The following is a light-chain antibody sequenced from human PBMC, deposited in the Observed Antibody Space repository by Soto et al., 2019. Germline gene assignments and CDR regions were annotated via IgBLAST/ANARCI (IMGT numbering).Light chain of an antibody. CDR3: CSFTRNTTWV. Sequence: QSALTQPASVSGSPGQSITISCTATSSHAGGYNYVSWYQQHPGKAPKLMIYEVSHRPSGVSNRFSGSKSGNTASLTISGLQAEDEADYYCCSFTRNTTWVFGGGTKVTVL. J-gene: IGLJ3*02. CDR1: SSHAGGYNY. CDR2: EVS. V-gene: IGLV2-14*01.